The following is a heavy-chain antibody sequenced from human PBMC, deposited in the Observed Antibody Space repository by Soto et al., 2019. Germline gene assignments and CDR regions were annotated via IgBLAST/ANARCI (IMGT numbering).Heavy chain of an antibody. Sequence: QVQVVESGGGVVQPGTSLRLSCAASGFTFSNFGMHWVRQAPGKGLEWVAVIWHEGKNKYYADSAKGRFTISRDNSKNTLYLQMNSLRAEDTAVYYCARDPGQDEAMDYWGQGTLVTVSS. J-gene: IGHJ4*02. CDR3: ARDPGQDEAMDY. CDR2: IWHEGKNK. CDR1: GFTFSNFG. V-gene: IGHV3-33*01.